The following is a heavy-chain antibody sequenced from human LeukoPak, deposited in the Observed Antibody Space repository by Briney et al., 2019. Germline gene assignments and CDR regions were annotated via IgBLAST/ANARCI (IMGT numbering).Heavy chain of an antibody. CDR1: GFTFSSYA. V-gene: IGHV3-30*04. Sequence: GGSLRLSCAASGFTFSSYAMHWVRQAPGKGLEWVAVISYDGSNKYYADSVKGRFTISRDNSKNTLYLQMNSLRAEDTAVYYCAREVVDYYDSSGYLDYWGQGTLVTVSS. J-gene: IGHJ4*02. CDR2: ISYDGSNK. CDR3: AREVVDYYDSSGYLDY. D-gene: IGHD3-22*01.